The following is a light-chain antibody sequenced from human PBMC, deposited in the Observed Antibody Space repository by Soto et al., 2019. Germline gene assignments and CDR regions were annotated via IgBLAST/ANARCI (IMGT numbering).Light chain of an antibody. CDR1: SSDVGAYNY. V-gene: IGLV2-14*01. CDR2: DVS. J-gene: IGLJ1*01. Sequence: QSVLARPASLSGAVGQAITLSCLGTSSDVGAYNYVSWYQLHPGKAPKLIIYDVSYRPSGVPNRFSGSKSGNTASLTISGLQAADEADYYCNSYRTSSTRYVFGTGTKVTVL. CDR3: NSYRTSSTRYV.